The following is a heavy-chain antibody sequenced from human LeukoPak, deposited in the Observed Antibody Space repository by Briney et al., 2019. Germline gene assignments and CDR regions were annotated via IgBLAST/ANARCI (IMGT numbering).Heavy chain of an antibody. CDR3: ARVFPFYCSSTSCYRWFDP. J-gene: IGHJ5*02. CDR1: GFTFSSYS. D-gene: IGHD2-2*01. V-gene: IGHV3-21*01. CDR2: ISSSSSYI. Sequence: GESLRLSCAASGFTFSSYSMNWVRQAPGKGLEWVSSISSSSSYIYYADSVKGRFTISRDNAKNSLYLQMNSLRAEDTAVYYCARVFPFYCSSTSCYRWFDPWGQGTLVTVSS.